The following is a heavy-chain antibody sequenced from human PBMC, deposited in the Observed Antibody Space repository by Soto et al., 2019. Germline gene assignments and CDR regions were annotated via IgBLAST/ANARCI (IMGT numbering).Heavy chain of an antibody. CDR3: ARDLGSSNGDYFGGWFDP. Sequence: ASVKVSCKASGGTFSSYAISWVREAPGQGLEWMGGIIPIFGTANYAQKFQGRVTITADESTSTAYMELSSLRSEDTAVYYCARDLGSSNGDYFGGWFDPWGQGTLVTVSS. CDR2: IIPIFGTA. V-gene: IGHV1-69*13. J-gene: IGHJ5*02. CDR1: GGTFSSYA. D-gene: IGHD4-17*01.